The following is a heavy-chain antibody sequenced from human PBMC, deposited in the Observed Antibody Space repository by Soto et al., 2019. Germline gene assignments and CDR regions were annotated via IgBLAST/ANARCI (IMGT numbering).Heavy chain of an antibody. CDR1: GGSISSSSYY. Sequence: SETLSLTCTVSGGSISSSSYYWGWIRQPPGKGLEWIGSIYYSGSTYYNPSLKSRVTIAVDTSKNQFSLKLSSVTAADTAVYYCARHVTTIVGGHIDYWGQGTLVSVS. V-gene: IGHV4-39*01. D-gene: IGHD3-22*01. CDR2: IYYSGST. J-gene: IGHJ4*02. CDR3: ARHVTTIVGGHIDY.